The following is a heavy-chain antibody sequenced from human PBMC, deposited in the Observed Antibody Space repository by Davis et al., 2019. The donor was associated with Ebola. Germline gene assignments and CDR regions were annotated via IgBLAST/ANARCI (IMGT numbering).Heavy chain of an antibody. CDR2: ISGSGGST. D-gene: IGHD1-26*01. J-gene: IGHJ4*02. V-gene: IGHV3-23*01. CDR1: GFTFSSYA. Sequence: GESLKISCAASGFTFSSYAMRWVRQAPGKGLEWVSAISGSGGSTYYADSVKGRFTISRDNSKNTLYLQINSLRAEDTAVYYCAKAGHCGNYCSFDSWGQGTLVTVSS. CDR3: AKAGHCGNYCSFDS.